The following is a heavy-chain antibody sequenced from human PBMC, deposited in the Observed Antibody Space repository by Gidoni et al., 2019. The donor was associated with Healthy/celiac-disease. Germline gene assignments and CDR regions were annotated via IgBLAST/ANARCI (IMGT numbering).Heavy chain of an antibody. CDR2: ISWNSGSI. CDR3: AKGDIVATIDY. D-gene: IGHD5-12*01. J-gene: IGHJ4*02. CDR1: GFTFDDYA. V-gene: IGHV3-9*01. Sequence: EVQLVESGGGLVQPGRSLRLSCAASGFTFDDYAMHWVRQAPGKGLEWVSGISWNSGSIGYADSVKGRFTISRDNAKNSLYLQMNSLRAEDTALYYCAKGDIVATIDYWGQGTLVTVSS.